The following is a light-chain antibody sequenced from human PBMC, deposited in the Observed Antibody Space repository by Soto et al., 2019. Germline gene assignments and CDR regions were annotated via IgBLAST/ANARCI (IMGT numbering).Light chain of an antibody. CDR1: SSNIGAGYD. CDR3: QSYDSSLSGYV. J-gene: IGLJ1*01. CDR2: GNS. V-gene: IGLV1-40*01. Sequence: QSALTQPPSVSGAPGQRVTISCTGSSSNIGAGYDVHWYQQLPGTAPKLLIYGNSNRPSGVPDRFSGSESGTSASQAITGLQAEDEADYYCQSYDSSLSGYVFGTGTKVTIL.